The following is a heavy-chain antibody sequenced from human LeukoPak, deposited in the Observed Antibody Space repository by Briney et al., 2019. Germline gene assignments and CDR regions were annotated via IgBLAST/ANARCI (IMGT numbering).Heavy chain of an antibody. J-gene: IGHJ5*02. D-gene: IGHD3-10*01. V-gene: IGHV4-31*03. Sequence: SQTLSLTCTVSGGSISSGGYYWSWIRQHPGKGLEWIGYIYYSGSTYYNPSLKSRVTISVDTSKNQFSLKLSSVTAADTAVYYCARVGPIITMVRDNWFDPWGQGTLVTVSS. CDR3: ARVGPIITMVRDNWFDP. CDR1: GGSISSGGYY. CDR2: IYYSGST.